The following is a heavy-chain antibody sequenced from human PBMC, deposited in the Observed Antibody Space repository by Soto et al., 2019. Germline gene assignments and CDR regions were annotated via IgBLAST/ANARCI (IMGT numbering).Heavy chain of an antibody. D-gene: IGHD6-13*01. CDR3: TTRILAAAGYYYYMDV. Sequence: GGSLRLSCAASGFTFSNAWMSWVRQAPGKGLEWVGRIKSKTDGGTTDYAAPVKGRFTISRDDSKNTLYLQMNSLKTEDTAVYYCTTRILAAAGYYYYMDVWGKGTTVTVSS. CDR2: IKSKTDGGTT. CDR1: GFTFSNAW. V-gene: IGHV3-15*01. J-gene: IGHJ6*03.